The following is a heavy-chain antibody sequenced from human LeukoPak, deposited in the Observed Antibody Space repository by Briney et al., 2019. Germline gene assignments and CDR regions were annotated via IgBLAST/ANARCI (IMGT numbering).Heavy chain of an antibody. Sequence: SETLSLTCTVSGGSISSGSYYWSWIRQPAGKGLEWIGRIYTSGSTNYNPSLKSRVTISVDTTKNQFSLKLSSVTAADTAVYYCARATDCSSTSCSYYMDVWGKGTTVTVSS. J-gene: IGHJ6*03. CDR2: IYTSGST. CDR1: GGSISSGSYY. V-gene: IGHV4-61*02. CDR3: ARATDCSSTSCSYYMDV. D-gene: IGHD2-2*01.